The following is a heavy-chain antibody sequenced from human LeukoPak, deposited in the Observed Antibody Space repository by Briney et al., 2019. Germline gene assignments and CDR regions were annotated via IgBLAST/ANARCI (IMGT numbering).Heavy chain of an antibody. D-gene: IGHD3-10*01. CDR3: AKEHSGSYPDPDRENWFDP. J-gene: IGHJ5*02. V-gene: IGHV3-23*01. CDR1: GFTLGSYA. CDR2: ISGLDGTT. Sequence: GESLKISCAASGFTLGSYAMSWVRQAPGKGLEWVSSISGLDGTTFYADSVKGRFTISRDSSKNTLYLQMNSLRAEDTAVYYCAKEHSGSYPDPDRENWFDPWGQGTLVTVSS.